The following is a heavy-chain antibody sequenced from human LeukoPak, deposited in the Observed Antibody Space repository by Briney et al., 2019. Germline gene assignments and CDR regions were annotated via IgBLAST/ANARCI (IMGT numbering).Heavy chain of an antibody. V-gene: IGHV3-15*01. CDR1: GFSFGPTW. J-gene: IGHJ4*02. Sequence: SGGSLRLSCASSGFSFGPTWMSWVRQAPGKGLEWVGLIKSKNGGGTADYATPVKGRFTISRDDSKNMVYLQMDSLKSEDTARYYCTAVSSHTDNSKWFLFLSFWGQGAVVTVSS. CDR3: TAVSSHTDNSKWFLFLSF. CDR2: IKSKNGGGTA. D-gene: IGHD3-22*01.